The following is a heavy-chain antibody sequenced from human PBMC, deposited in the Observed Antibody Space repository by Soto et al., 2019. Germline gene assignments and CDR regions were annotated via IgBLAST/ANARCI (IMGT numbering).Heavy chain of an antibody. CDR3: ARDILFENWFAP. CDR2: INTATGNT. J-gene: IGHJ5*02. Sequence: ASVKVSCKASGYTFTNNAMHWVRQAPAQRLEWMGWINTATGNTKYSRKFLGRISLTRDTSATTVYMELSRLTSTDTAVYYCARDILFENWFAPWGQRTLVTVSS. V-gene: IGHV1-3*04. CDR1: GYTFTNNA.